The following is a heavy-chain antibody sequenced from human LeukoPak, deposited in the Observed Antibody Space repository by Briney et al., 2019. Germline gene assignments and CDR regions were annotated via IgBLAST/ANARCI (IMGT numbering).Heavy chain of an antibody. CDR2: INPNSGGT. J-gene: IGHJ6*02. CDR3: ARDGGGQEYYYYYGMDV. V-gene: IGHV1-2*02. Sequence: ASVKVSCKASGYTFTGYYMHWVRQAPGQGLEWMGWINPNSGGTNYAQKSQGRVTMTRDTSISTAYMELSRLRSDDTAVYYCARDGGGQEYYYYYGMDVWGQGTTVTVSS. D-gene: IGHD4-23*01. CDR1: GYTFTGYY.